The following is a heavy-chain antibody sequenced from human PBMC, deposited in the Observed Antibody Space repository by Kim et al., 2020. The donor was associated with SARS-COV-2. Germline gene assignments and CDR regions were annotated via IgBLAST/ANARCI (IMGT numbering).Heavy chain of an antibody. V-gene: IGHV1-46*01. CDR1: GYTFTSYY. CDR3: ARGIIGDSSSPGSRGLGGLAFDI. D-gene: IGHD6-6*01. Sequence: ASVKVSCKASGYTFTSYYMHWVRQAPGQGLEWMGIINPSGGSTSYAQKFQGRVTMTRDTSTSTVYMELSSLRSEDTAVYYCARGIIGDSSSPGSRGLGGLAFDIWGQGTMVTVSS. J-gene: IGHJ3*02. CDR2: INPSGGST.